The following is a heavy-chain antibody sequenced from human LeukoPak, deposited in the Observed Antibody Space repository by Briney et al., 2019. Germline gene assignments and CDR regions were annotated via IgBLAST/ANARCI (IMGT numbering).Heavy chain of an antibody. CDR1: GFTFSSYE. CDR2: ISSSGTTI. CDR3: ARDSSSWYYFDY. D-gene: IGHD6-13*01. Sequence: PGGSLRLSCAASGFTFSSYEMNWVRRAPGKGLEWVSYISSSGTTIYYADSVKGRFTISRDNAKNSLYLQMTSLRAEDTAIYYCARDSSSWYYFDYWGQGTLVTVSS. J-gene: IGHJ4*02. V-gene: IGHV3-48*03.